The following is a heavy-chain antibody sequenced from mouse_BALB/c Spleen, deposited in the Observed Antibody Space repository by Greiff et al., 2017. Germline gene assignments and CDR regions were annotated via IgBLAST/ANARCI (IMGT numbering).Heavy chain of an antibody. CDR1: GFTFSDYY. CDR2: ISDGGSYT. CDR3: AREGDGYHFDV. D-gene: IGHD2-3*01. Sequence: DVQLVESGGGLVKPGGSLKLSCAASGFTFSDYYMYWVRQTPEKRLEWVATISDGGSYTYYPDSVKGRFTISRDNAKNNLYLQMSSLKSEDTAMYYCAREGDGYHFDVWGAGTTVTVSS. V-gene: IGHV5-4*02. J-gene: IGHJ1*01.